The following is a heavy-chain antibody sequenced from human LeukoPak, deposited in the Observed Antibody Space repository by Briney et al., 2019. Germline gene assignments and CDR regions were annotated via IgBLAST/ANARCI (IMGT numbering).Heavy chain of an antibody. J-gene: IGHJ6*03. Sequence: GGSLRLSCAASGFTFSSYSMNWVRQAPGKGVEWVSSISSSSSYIYYADSVKGRFTISRDNAKNSLYLQMNSLRAEDTAVYYCARVDPGGYYDSSGYPMDVWGKGTTVTVSS. D-gene: IGHD3-22*01. V-gene: IGHV3-21*01. CDR1: GFTFSSYS. CDR3: ARVDPGGYYDSSGYPMDV. CDR2: ISSSSSYI.